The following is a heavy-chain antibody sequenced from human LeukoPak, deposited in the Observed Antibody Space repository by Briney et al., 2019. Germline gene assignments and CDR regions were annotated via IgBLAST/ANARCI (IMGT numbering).Heavy chain of an antibody. CDR3: ARDGTVTALVYYYYGMDV. CDR1: EFNFTSYE. J-gene: IGHJ6*04. Sequence: GGSLRISCAASEFNFTSYEMNWVRRASGKGLEWASYISSSCSTIYYADSVKGRFTISRDNAKNSLYLQMNSLGAEDTAVYYCARDGTVTALVYYYYGMDVWGKGATVTVCS. CDR2: ISSSCSTI. V-gene: IGHV3-48*03. D-gene: IGHD4-17*01.